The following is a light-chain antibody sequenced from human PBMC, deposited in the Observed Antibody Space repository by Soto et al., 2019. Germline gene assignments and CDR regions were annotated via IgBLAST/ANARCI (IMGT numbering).Light chain of an antibody. Sequence: ELVLTQSPTTLSLSPGERANLSCRASQSVSSYLAWYQQKPGQAPRLLIYDASNRATGIQARFSGSGSGTDFTLNISSLDPQDFAVYYCQQRSNWPTTFGQRTTV. V-gene: IGKV3-11*01. J-gene: IGKJ1*01. CDR1: QSVSSY. CDR2: DAS. CDR3: QQRSNWPTT.